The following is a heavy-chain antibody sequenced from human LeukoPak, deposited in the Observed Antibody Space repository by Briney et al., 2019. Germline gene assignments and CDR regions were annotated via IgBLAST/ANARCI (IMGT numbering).Heavy chain of an antibody. Sequence: GGSLRLSCAASGFTFSSYAMSWVRQAPGKGLEWVSAISGSGGSTYYADSVKGRFTISRDNSKNTLYLQMNSLRAEDTAVYYCAKGPSSSGWWYYFDYWGQGTLVTVSS. D-gene: IGHD6-19*01. CDR1: GFTFSSYA. CDR2: ISGSGGST. V-gene: IGHV3-23*01. J-gene: IGHJ4*02. CDR3: AKGPSSSGWWYYFDY.